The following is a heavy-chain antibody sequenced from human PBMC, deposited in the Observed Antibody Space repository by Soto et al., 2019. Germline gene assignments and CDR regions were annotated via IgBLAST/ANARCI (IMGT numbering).Heavy chain of an antibody. J-gene: IGHJ6*02. V-gene: IGHV5-51*01. CDR1: VSSFTSYW. D-gene: IGHD3-3*02. CDR3: AKPDGRADMAIFGYYYGLAV. Sequence: GESLKISCTASVSSFTSYWIGCVRQMPGKGLELLGVIYPGDSDTRYSPSLRCQVTMSVDKSISTAFLQWNSLKASDTAMYYCAKPDGRADMAIFGYYYGLAVWAPGNRVTAAS. CDR2: IYPGDSDT.